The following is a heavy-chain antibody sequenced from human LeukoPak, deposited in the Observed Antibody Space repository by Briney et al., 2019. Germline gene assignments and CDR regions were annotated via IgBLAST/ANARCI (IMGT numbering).Heavy chain of an antibody. D-gene: IGHD1-26*01. J-gene: IGHJ3*02. CDR2: ISAYNGNT. CDR1: GYTFTSYG. Sequence: ASVKVSCKASGYTFTSYGISGVRQATGQGLEWMGWISAYNGNTNYARKLQGRVTMTTDTSTSTAYMELRSLRSDDTAVYYCARDWSWELRAFDIWGQGTMVTVSS. V-gene: IGHV1-18*01. CDR3: ARDWSWELRAFDI.